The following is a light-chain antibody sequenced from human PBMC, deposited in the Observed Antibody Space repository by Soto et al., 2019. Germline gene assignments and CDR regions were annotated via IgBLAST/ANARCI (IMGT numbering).Light chain of an antibody. Sequence: EIVLTQSPATLSLSPGERATLSCRASQSVGNLLGWYQQKPGQAPRLLIFDTTNRATATPRRFSGSGSGTDCTFTISSLEPEDFAIYYCQQRNFRPEITFGGGTKVVI. CDR2: DTT. CDR1: QSVGNL. J-gene: IGKJ4*01. CDR3: QQRNFRPEIT. V-gene: IGKV3-11*01.